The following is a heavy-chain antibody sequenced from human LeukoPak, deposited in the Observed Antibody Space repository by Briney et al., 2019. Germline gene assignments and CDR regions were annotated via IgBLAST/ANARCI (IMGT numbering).Heavy chain of an antibody. CDR2: IKSKVNGETT. CDR1: RFTFSNAW. J-gene: IGHJ4*02. D-gene: IGHD4/OR15-4a*01. V-gene: IGHV3-15*01. CDR3: AIDEPNYAPYDFDY. Sequence: PGGSLRLSCAASRFTFSNAWMNWVRQAPGKGLERVGRIKSKVNGETTDYAAPVEGRFTISRDDSNNMVYLQMNSLKIEDTAVYYCAIDEPNYAPYDFDYWGQGTLVTVSS.